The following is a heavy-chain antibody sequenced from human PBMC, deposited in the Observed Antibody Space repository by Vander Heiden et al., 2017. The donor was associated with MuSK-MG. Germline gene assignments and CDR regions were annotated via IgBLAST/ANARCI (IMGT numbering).Heavy chain of an antibody. CDR2: IYPGDSET. CDR1: GYSFTSYW. V-gene: IGHV5-51*01. J-gene: IGHJ3*02. CDR3: ARLRTTVTTSDAFDI. Sequence: EVQLVQSGAEVKKPGESLKISCKGSGYSFTSYWIGWVRQMPGKGLEWMGIIYPGDSETRYSPSFQGQVTISADKSISTAYLQWSSLKASDTAMYYCARLRTTVTTSDAFDIWGQGTMVTVSS. D-gene: IGHD4-17*01.